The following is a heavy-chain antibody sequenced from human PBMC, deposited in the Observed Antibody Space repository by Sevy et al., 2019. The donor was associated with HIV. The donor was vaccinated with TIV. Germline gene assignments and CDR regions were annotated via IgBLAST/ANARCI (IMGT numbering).Heavy chain of an antibody. D-gene: IGHD3-3*01. CDR3: ARGTGIGITIFGVLPRFDP. J-gene: IGHJ5*02. CDR2: INHSGST. CDR1: GGSFSGYY. V-gene: IGHV4-34*01. Sequence: SETLSLTCAVYGGSFSGYYWSWIRQPPGKGLEWIGEINHSGSTNYNPSLKSRVTISVDTSKNQFSLKLSSVTAADTAVYYCARGTGIGITIFGVLPRFDPWGQGTLVTVSS.